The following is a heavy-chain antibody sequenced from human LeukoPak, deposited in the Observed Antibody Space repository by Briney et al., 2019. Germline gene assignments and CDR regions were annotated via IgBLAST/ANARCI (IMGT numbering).Heavy chain of an antibody. V-gene: IGHV3-64*01. J-gene: IGHJ4*02. CDR1: GFTFSSYA. CDR2: ISSNGGST. CDR3: ARLAYYDFWSGSRGFDY. Sequence: GGSLRLSCAASGFTFSSYAMHWVRQAPGKGLEYVSAISSNGGSTYYANSVKGRFTISRDNSKNTLYLQMGSLRAEDMAVYYCARLAYYDFWSGSRGFDYWGQGTLVTVSS. D-gene: IGHD3-3*01.